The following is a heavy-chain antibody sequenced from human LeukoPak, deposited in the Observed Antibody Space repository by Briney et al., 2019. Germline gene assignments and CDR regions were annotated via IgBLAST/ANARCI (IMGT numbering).Heavy chain of an antibody. Sequence: ASVKVSCKASGYTFTSYGISWVRQAPGQGLEWMGWISAYNGNTNYAQKLQGRVTMTTDTSTSTAYMELRSLRSDDTAVYYCAGDCSSTSCPSYYYYYMDVWGKGTTVTISS. D-gene: IGHD2-2*01. CDR2: ISAYNGNT. CDR1: GYTFTSYG. J-gene: IGHJ6*03. V-gene: IGHV1-18*01. CDR3: AGDCSSTSCPSYYYYYMDV.